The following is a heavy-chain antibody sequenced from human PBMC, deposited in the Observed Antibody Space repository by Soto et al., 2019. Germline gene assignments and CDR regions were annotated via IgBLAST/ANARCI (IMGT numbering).Heavy chain of an antibody. CDR2: VKRQTEGGTT. V-gene: IGHV3-15*07. CDR3: TTDPPAGSRAIDY. CDR1: GFSFSNTW. D-gene: IGHD3-10*01. Sequence: EVQLVESGGGLVKPGGSLRLSCAGSGFSFSNTWMNWVRQAPGKGLEWVGRVKRQTEGGTTDYPASVKGRFIISSDDSENTLYLQMTSLKTEDTAVYYCTTDPPAGSRAIDYWGQGTLVTVSS. J-gene: IGHJ4*02.